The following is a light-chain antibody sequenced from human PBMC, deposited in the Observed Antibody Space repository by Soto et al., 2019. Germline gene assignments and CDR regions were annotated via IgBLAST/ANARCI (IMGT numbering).Light chain of an antibody. Sequence: EILLTQSLGSLSVFPGERASLSCMASQNVNNRLAWYQQKAGQAPRLLISGASSRATGIPDRFSGSGSGTDFTLTISRLESDDFALYYCQQYAEGTPITFGQGTRLEIK. V-gene: IGKV3-20*01. CDR1: QNVNNR. CDR3: QQYAEGTPIT. CDR2: GAS. J-gene: IGKJ5*01.